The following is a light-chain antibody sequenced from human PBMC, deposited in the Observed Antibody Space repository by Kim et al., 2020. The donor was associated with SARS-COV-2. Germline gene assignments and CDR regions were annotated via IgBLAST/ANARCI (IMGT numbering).Light chain of an antibody. J-gene: IGKJ2*02. V-gene: IGKV1-39*01. CDR3: QQTYTTPRT. Sequence: DIQMTQSPSSLSASVGDRVTITCWTSQNINIFLNWYQQKPGKAPNLLIYGGSTLQSGVPSRFTGSGSGTSFSLTIRGLQPEDFASYYCQQTYTTPRTFGQGTKVDIK. CDR2: GGS. CDR1: QNINIF.